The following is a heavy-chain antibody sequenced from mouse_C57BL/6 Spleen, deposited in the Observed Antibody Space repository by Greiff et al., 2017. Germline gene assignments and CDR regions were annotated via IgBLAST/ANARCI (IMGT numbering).Heavy chain of an antibody. V-gene: IGHV5-6*01. J-gene: IGHJ4*01. Sequence: EVQLQESGGDLVKPGGSLKLSCAASGFTFSSYGMSWVRQTPDKRLEWVATISSGGSYTYYPDSVKGRFTISRDNAKNTLYLQMSSLKSEDTAMYYCARHKELRRVPYYAMDYWGQGTSVTVSS. CDR1: GFTFSSYG. CDR2: ISSGGSYT. D-gene: IGHD2-4*01. CDR3: ARHKELRRVPYYAMDY.